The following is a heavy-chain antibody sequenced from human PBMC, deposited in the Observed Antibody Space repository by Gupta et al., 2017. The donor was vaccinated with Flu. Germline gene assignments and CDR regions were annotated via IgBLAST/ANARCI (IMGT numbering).Heavy chain of an antibody. V-gene: IGHV3-23*01. CDR2: ISGSGNT. Sequence: TFSSYAMNWVRQAPGKGLEWVSAISGSGNTHYADSVKGRFTISRDNSKNTLYLQMNSLRAEDTAVYYCAKRYSSGWYYFDHWGQGTLVTVSS. J-gene: IGHJ4*02. D-gene: IGHD6-19*01. CDR1: TFSSYA. CDR3: AKRYSSGWYYFDH.